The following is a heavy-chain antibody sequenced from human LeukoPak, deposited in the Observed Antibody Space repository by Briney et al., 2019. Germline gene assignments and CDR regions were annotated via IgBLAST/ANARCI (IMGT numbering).Heavy chain of an antibody. CDR3: ARHYDILTGYYSVESGFDY. V-gene: IGHV4-39*01. D-gene: IGHD3-9*01. CDR1: GGSISSSTYY. Sequence: PSETLSLTCTVSGGSISSSTYYWGWIRQPPGKGLEWIGSIYYSGSTYYNPSLKSRFTISVDTSKNQFSLKLSSVTAADTAVYYCARHYDILTGYYSVESGFDYWGQGTLVTVSS. J-gene: IGHJ4*02. CDR2: IYYSGST.